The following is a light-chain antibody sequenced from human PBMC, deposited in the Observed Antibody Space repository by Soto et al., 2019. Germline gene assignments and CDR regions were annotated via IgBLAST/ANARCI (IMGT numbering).Light chain of an antibody. CDR1: QSVSSTY. CDR3: HLYGTSPRV. J-gene: IGKJ2*01. V-gene: IGKV3-20*01. Sequence: EIVLTQSPGTLSLSPGQRATLSCRASQSVSSTYLAWYQQKPGQAPRLLIYDVSTRAAGFPDRFSGSGSGTDFTLTISRLEPEDFAVLHCHLYGTSPRVFGQGTKLEI. CDR2: DVS.